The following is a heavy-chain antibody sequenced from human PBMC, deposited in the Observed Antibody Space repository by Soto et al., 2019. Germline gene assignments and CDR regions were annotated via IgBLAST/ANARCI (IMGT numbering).Heavy chain of an antibody. V-gene: IGHV4-39*01. J-gene: IGHJ4*02. CDR2: IYYSGST. CDR3: ARLYPLPATIDY. CDR1: GGSISSSSYY. Sequence: QLQLQESGPGLVKPSETLSLTCTVSGGSISSSSYYWGWIRQPPGKGLEWIGSIYYSGSTYYNPSLKSRVTISVDTSKNQFSLKLSSVTAADPAVYYCARLYPLPATIDYWGQGTLVTVSS.